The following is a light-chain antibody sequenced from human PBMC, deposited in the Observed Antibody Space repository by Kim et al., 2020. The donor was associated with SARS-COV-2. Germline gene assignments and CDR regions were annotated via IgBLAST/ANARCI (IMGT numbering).Light chain of an antibody. Sequence: TLSVSVGDRVTITCRASQSISTWLAWYQQKPGKAPKLLIYGASSLEGGVPSRFSGSGSGTVFTLTISSLQPDDFATYYCQQDNGYFGGGTKVDIK. J-gene: IGKJ4*01. CDR1: QSISTW. CDR3: QQDNGY. CDR2: GAS. V-gene: IGKV1-5*01.